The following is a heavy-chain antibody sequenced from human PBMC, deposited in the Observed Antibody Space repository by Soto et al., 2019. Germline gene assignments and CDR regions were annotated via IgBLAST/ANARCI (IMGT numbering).Heavy chain of an antibody. CDR1: GDSISNLDYF. J-gene: IGHJ5*02. D-gene: IGHD7-27*01. CDR2: IYKSATT. CDR3: ARGRYCLTGRCFPNWFDP. Sequence: SETLSLTCSVSGDSISNLDYFWAWIRQPPGQALEYIGYIYKSATTYYNPSFESRVAISVDTSKSQFSLNVTSVTAADTAVYFCARGRYCLTGRCFPNWFDPWGQGTLVTVSS. V-gene: IGHV4-30-4*01.